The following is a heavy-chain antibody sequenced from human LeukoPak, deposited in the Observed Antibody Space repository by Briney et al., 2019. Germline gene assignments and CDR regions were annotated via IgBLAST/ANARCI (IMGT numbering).Heavy chain of an antibody. CDR2: ISDSGGST. V-gene: IGHV3-23*01. J-gene: IGHJ4*02. D-gene: IGHD2-8*01. Sequence: GGSLRLSCAASGFTFSSYAMSWVRQAPGKGLEWIAAISDSGGSTYDADSVKGRFTISRDNSKNTLYLQMNSLRAEDTAVYYCAKDTSIGRYCTNGVCSPFDYWGQGTLVTVSS. CDR3: AKDTSIGRYCTNGVCSPFDY. CDR1: GFTFSSYA.